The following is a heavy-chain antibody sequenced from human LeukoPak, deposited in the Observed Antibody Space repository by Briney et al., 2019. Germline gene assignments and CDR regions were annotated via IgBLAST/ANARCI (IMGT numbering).Heavy chain of an antibody. CDR2: INHSGST. J-gene: IGHJ6*03. D-gene: IGHD6-13*01. V-gene: IGHV4-34*01. Sequence: SETLSLTCAVYGGSFSGCYWSWIRQPPGKGLEWIGEINHSGSTNYNPSLKSRVTISVDTSKNQFSLKLSSVTAADTAVYYCARRGVAAYYYYYMDVWGKGTTVTISS. CDR1: GGSFSGCY. CDR3: ARRGVAAYYYYYMDV.